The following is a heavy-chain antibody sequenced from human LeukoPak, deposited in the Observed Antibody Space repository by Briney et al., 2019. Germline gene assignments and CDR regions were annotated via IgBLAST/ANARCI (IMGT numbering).Heavy chain of an antibody. Sequence: GRSLRLSCAASGFTFSSYGIHWVRQAPGKGLEWVSVKCSHGRSEYYADSVKGRFTISRDNSRNTVSLQMNSLRAEDTAVYYCARDIDTSSHYGWFDPWGQGTLVIVSS. V-gene: IGHV3-33*01. CDR1: GFTFSSYG. D-gene: IGHD3-22*01. CDR2: KCSHGRSE. J-gene: IGHJ5*02. CDR3: ARDIDTSSHYGWFDP.